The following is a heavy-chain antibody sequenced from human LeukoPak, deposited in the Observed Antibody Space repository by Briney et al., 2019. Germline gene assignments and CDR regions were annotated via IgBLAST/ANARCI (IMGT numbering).Heavy chain of an antibody. D-gene: IGHD2-15*01. J-gene: IGHJ4*02. CDR1: GFTCSSCS. CDR2: ISSSSSTI. Sequence: PGGSLRLSCAASGFTCSSCSMNWVRQAPGKGLEWVSYISSSSSTIYYADSVKGRFTISRDNAKNSLYLQMNSLRAEDTAVYYCAKGGSAGPGYCSGGSCYGVFDYWGQGTLVTVSS. V-gene: IGHV3-48*01. CDR3: AKGGSAGPGYCSGGSCYGVFDY.